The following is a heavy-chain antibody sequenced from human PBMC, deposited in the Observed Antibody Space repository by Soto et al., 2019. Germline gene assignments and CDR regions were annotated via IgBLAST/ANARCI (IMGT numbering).Heavy chain of an antibody. CDR3: AKSIAGWIQLWSPDY. CDR1: GFTFSSYG. J-gene: IGHJ4*02. CDR2: ISYDGSNK. D-gene: IGHD5-18*01. V-gene: IGHV3-30*18. Sequence: GGSLRLSCAASGFTFSSYGVHWVRQAPGKGLEWVAVISYDGSNKYYADSVKGRFTISRDNSKNTLYLQMNSLRAEDTAVYYCAKSIAGWIQLWSPDYWGQGTLVTVSS.